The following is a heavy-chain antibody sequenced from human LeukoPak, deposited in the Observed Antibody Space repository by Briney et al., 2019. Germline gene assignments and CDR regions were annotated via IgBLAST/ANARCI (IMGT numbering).Heavy chain of an antibody. V-gene: IGHV3-53*01. CDR2: IYSGGST. D-gene: IGHD3-9*01. CDR3: ARESSGILTGYYIDY. J-gene: IGHJ4*02. Sequence: GGSLRLSCAASGFXVSSNYMSWVRQAPGKGLEWVSGIYSGGSTYYADSVKGRFTISRDNSKNTLYLQMNSLRAEDTAVYYCARESSGILTGYYIDYWGQGTLVTVSS. CDR1: GFXVSSNY.